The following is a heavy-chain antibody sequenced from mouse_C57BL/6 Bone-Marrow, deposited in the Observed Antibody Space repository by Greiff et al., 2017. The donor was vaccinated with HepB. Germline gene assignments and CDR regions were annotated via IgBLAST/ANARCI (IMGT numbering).Heavy chain of an antibody. CDR3: ARSPPYGYYFDY. CDR1: GYTFTSYW. D-gene: IGHD1-1*01. Sequence: VKLQQPGAELVMPGASVKLSCKASGYTFTSYWMHWVKQRPGQGLEWIGEIDPSDSYTNYNQKFKGKSTLTVDKSSSTAYMQLSSLTSEDSAVYYCARSPPYGYYFDYWGQGTTLTVSS. V-gene: IGHV1-69*01. J-gene: IGHJ2*01. CDR2: IDPSDSYT.